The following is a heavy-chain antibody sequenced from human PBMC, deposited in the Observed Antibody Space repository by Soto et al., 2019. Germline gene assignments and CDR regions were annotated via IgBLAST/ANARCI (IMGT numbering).Heavy chain of an antibody. CDR1: GFTFSTYP. CDR2: ISTTSSTI. V-gene: IGHV3-48*01. J-gene: IGHJ4*02. Sequence: EVQLVESGGGLVQSGGSLRLSCAASGFTFSTYPMNWFRQAPGKGLEWLSYISTTSSTIFYADSVKGRFTISRDNAKNSLYLRMDSLRAEDTAVYYCARPFPVYSSSSFDYWGQGTLVTVSS. D-gene: IGHD6-6*01. CDR3: ARPFPVYSSSSFDY.